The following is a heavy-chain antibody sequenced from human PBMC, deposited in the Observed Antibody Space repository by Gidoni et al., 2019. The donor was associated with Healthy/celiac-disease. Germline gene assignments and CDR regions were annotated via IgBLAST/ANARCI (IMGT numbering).Heavy chain of an antibody. D-gene: IGHD3-16*01. CDR3: ARDRGSRFDY. J-gene: IGHJ4*02. CDR2: ISDDGSNK. V-gene: IGHV3-30-3*01. CDR1: GFTFSSYA. Sequence: QVQLVESGGGVVQPGRSLQLSCAAAGFTFSSYAMHWVRQAPGKGLEWVAVISDDGSNKYYADSVKGRFTISRDNSKNTLYLQMNTLRAEDTAVYYCARDRGSRFDYWGQGTLVTVSS.